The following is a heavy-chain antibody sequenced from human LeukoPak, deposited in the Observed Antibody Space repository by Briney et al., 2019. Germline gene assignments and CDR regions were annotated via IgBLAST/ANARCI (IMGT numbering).Heavy chain of an antibody. CDR3: ARDGSSWSNWLDP. V-gene: IGHV3-74*01. CDR2: INSDGSRT. J-gene: IGHJ5*02. D-gene: IGHD6-13*01. CDR1: GFTFSSYW. Sequence: GGSLRLSCAASGFTFSSYWMHWVRQAPGKGLVLVSRINSDGSRTSYADSVKGRFTISRDNAKNTPYLQMNSLRVEDTAVYYCARDGSSWSNWLDPWGQGTLVTVSS.